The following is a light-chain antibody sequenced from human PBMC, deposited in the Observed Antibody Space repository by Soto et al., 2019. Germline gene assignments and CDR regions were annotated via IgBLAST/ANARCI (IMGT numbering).Light chain of an antibody. CDR3: QQQNQWPIT. Sequence: EIVLTQSPPTLSLSPGERATLSCRASQSVSSYLAWYQQKPGQAPRLLIYDASNRATGIPARFSGSGSGTEFTLTINSLQSEDSAAYYCQQQNQWPITFGQGTRLEIK. CDR1: QSVSSY. J-gene: IGKJ5*01. V-gene: IGKV3-11*01. CDR2: DAS.